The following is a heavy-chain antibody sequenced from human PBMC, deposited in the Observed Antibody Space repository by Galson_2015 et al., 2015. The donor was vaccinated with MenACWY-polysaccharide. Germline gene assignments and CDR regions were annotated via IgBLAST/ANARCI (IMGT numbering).Heavy chain of an antibody. CDR3: ARVRIASRSFDY. CDR1: GFTFSNYH. V-gene: IGHV3-69-1*01. D-gene: IGHD6-13*01. CDR2: ISSSSTI. J-gene: IGHJ4*02. Sequence: SLRLSCAASGFTFSNYHMNWVRQAPGKGLEWASYISSSSTIYYADSVKGRFTISRDNAKNSLYLQMNSQRAEDTAVYYCARVRIASRSFDYWGQGTLVTVSS.